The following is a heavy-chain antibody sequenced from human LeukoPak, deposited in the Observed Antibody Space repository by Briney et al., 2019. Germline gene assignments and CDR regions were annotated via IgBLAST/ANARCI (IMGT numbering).Heavy chain of an antibody. V-gene: IGHV4-30-2*01. D-gene: IGHD2-21*02. Sequence: SETLSLTCTVSGGSISSGGYYWSWIRQPPGKGLEWIGYIYHSGSTYYNPSLKSRVTISVDRSKNQFSLKLSSVTAADTAVYYCASAYCGGDCTPYWYFDLWGRGTLVTVSS. CDR2: IYHSGST. CDR3: ASAYCGGDCTPYWYFDL. J-gene: IGHJ2*01. CDR1: GGSISSGGYY.